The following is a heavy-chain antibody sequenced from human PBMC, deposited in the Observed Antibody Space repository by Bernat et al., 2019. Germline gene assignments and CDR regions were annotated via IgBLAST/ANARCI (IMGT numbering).Heavy chain of an antibody. CDR3: VRDPNRRLDY. V-gene: IGHV3-74*01. Sequence: EVQLAKSGGGLVQPGGSLRLSCAASGFTFRDYWMDWVRQAPGKGPVWVSRINIDGTTTNYADSVKGQFTMSRDNAKNTVYLQMNSLRAEDTAVYYCVRDPNRRLDYWGQGTQVTVSP. D-gene: IGHD1/OR15-1a*01. J-gene: IGHJ4*02. CDR1: GFTFRDYW. CDR2: INIDGTTT.